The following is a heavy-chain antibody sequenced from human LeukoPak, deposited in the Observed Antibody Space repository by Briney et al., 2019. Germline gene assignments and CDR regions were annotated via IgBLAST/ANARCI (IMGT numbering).Heavy chain of an antibody. CDR3: ARDLVFLSPSRAVVTRGYNYFDY. Sequence: KPGGSLRPSCAASGCTFSSYSMNWVRQAPGKGLEWVSSISSSSSYIYYADSVKGRFTISRDNAKNSLYLQMNSLRAEDTAVYYCARDLVFLSPSRAVVTRGYNYFDYWGQGTLVTVSS. CDR1: GCTFSSYS. J-gene: IGHJ4*02. V-gene: IGHV3-21*01. CDR2: ISSSSSYI. D-gene: IGHD4-23*01.